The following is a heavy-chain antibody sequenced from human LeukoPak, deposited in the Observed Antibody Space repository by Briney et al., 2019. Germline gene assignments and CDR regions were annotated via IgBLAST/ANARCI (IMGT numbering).Heavy chain of an antibody. D-gene: IGHD3-22*01. CDR3: ARYYYYDSSGFFFGAFDI. V-gene: IGHV4-31*03. CDR2: IYYSGST. CDR1: GGSMSSGGYY. J-gene: IGHJ3*02. Sequence: KSSQTLSLTCTVSGGSMSSGGYYWSWIRQHPGKGLEWTGYIYYSGSTYYNPSLKSRVTISVDTSKKQFSLKLSSVTAADTAVYYCARYYYYDSSGFFFGAFDIWGQGTMVTVSS.